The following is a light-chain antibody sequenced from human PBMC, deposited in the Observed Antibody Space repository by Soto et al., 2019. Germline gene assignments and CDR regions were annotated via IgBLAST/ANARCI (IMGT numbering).Light chain of an antibody. V-gene: IGLV2-14*01. Sequence: QSALTQPASVSGSPGQSITISCTGTSSYVGGYNYVSWYQQHPGKAPKLMIYDVSNRPSGVSNRFSGSKSGNTASLTISGLQAEDEADYYCSSYTSSSTGVFGTGTKVPVL. CDR1: SSYVGGYNY. CDR2: DVS. J-gene: IGLJ1*01. CDR3: SSYTSSSTGV.